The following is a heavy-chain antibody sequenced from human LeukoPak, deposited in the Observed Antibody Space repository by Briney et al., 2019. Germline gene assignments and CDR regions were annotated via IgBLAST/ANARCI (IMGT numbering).Heavy chain of an antibody. D-gene: IGHD3-22*01. J-gene: IGHJ4*02. CDR1: GFTFSSYA. Sequence: GGSLRLSCAASGFTFSSYAMSWVRQAPGKGLEWVSGISGSGGSAHYADSVKGRITISRDNSKNTLYLQMNSLRAEDTAVYYCAKTRIVVAGFYFDYWGQGTLVTVSS. CDR2: ISGSGGSA. V-gene: IGHV3-23*01. CDR3: AKTRIVVAGFYFDY.